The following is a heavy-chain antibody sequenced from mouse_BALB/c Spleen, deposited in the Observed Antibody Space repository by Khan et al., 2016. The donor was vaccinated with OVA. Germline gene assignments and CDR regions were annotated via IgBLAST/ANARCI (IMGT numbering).Heavy chain of an antibody. Sequence: QVQLQQSGAELVKPGASVKLSCKASGYTFTSYDINWVRQRPEQGLEWIGWIFPGDDSTKYNEKFKGKATLTSDKSSSTAYMQLSRLASEDAAVYFCAIHSYGSILYRYFDVWGAGTTVTVSS. D-gene: IGHD1-1*01. CDR2: IFPGDDST. J-gene: IGHJ1*01. CDR3: AIHSYGSILYRYFDV. V-gene: IGHV1S56*01. CDR1: GYTFTSYD.